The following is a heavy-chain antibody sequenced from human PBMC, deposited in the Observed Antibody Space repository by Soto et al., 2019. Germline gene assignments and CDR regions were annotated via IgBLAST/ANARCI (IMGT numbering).Heavy chain of an antibody. CDR2: MNPNSGNT. J-gene: IGHJ4*02. D-gene: IGHD4-17*01. CDR1: GYTFTSHD. Sequence: QVQLVQSGAEVKKSGASVKVSCKASGYTFTSHDINWVRQATGQGLEWMGWMNPNSGNTGYAQKFQGRVTMTRNTSISTADIEVSSLRSEDTAVYYCARWDYGDYARFDYWGQGTLVTVSS. CDR3: ARWDYGDYARFDY. V-gene: IGHV1-8*01.